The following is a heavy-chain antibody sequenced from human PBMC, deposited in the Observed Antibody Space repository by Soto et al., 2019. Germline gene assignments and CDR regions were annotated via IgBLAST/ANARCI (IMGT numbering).Heavy chain of an antibody. J-gene: IGHJ4*02. V-gene: IGHV3-48*03. CDR2: ISNGGSTV. CDR1: GFSFSNYE. CDR3: ARDREAGGY. Sequence: GGSLRLSCAASGFSFSNYEMNWVRQAPGKGLEWVAYISNGGSTVHYADSVRGRFTVSRDNARNSLYLQMNTLRVEDTALYYCARDREAGGYWGQGTLVTVYS. D-gene: IGHD6-13*01.